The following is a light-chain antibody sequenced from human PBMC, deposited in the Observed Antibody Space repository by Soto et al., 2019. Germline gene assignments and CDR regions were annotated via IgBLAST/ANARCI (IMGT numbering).Light chain of an antibody. CDR2: DAS. CDR1: QSVGRY. V-gene: IGKV3-11*01. CDR3: HQRSDWPLT. Sequence: IVLTQSPATLSLSPGERATLSCRASQSVGRYLVWYQQKVGQTPRLLIYDASNRATGIPARFSASGSGTDFTLTISSLEPEDFAVYYCHQRSDWPLTFGGGTKVEIK. J-gene: IGKJ4*01.